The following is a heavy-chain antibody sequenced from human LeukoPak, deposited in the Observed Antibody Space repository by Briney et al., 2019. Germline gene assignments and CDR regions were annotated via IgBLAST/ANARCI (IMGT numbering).Heavy chain of an antibody. CDR3: ARVTRGAAARIWVVVDY. V-gene: IGHV4-59*01. Sequence: SETLSLTCTVSGGSISSYYWSWIRQPPGKGLEWIGYIYYSGSTNYNPPLKSRVTISVDTSKNQFSLKLSSVTAADTAVYYCARVTRGAAARIWVVVDYWGQGTLVTVSS. D-gene: IGHD6-13*01. J-gene: IGHJ4*02. CDR2: IYYSGST. CDR1: GGSISSYY.